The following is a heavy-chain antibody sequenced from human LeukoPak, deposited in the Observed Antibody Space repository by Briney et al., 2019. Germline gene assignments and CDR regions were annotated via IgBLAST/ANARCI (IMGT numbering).Heavy chain of an antibody. V-gene: IGHV1-46*01. D-gene: IGHD1-20*01. CDR3: SGPLFCAFDNCGNWLVP. CDR1: GSTFTKCL. J-gene: IGHJ5*02. Sequence: ASVTVSFTSSGSTFTKCLFHWVTQAPGQGLEWVGTINPTGDATNYSPRLPGRLTFTQDTYTSTVSMELRGLTPDDTAVYLCSGPLFCAFDNCGNWLVPWGAG. CDR2: INPTGDAT.